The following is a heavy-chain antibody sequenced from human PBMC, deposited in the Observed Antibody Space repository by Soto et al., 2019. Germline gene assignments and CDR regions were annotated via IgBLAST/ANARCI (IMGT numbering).Heavy chain of an antibody. Sequence: SETLTLTCTVSGGSMSSYYWSWIRRAPGKGLGRIGYIYYSGSTIYNPSLKSRVTISVDTSKNQFSLKLSSVTAADTAVYYCARYGSGSSVWFDPWGQGTLVTVS. CDR1: GGSMSSYY. D-gene: IGHD3-10*01. CDR2: IYYSGST. CDR3: ARYGSGSSVWFDP. V-gene: IGHV4-59*01. J-gene: IGHJ5*02.